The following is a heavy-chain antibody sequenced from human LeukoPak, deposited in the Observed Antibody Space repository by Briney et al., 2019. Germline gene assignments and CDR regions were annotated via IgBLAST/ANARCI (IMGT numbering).Heavy chain of an antibody. CDR2: IFYTGSN. Sequence: SETLSLTCSVSGGSISSSYWSWIRQAPGKGPEWIGYIFYTGSNDYSPSLKSRVTISVDTSKNQFSLRVNSVAAADTAVYYCARAIYSRAWYTSDIWGQGTVVTVSA. J-gene: IGHJ3*02. D-gene: IGHD6-19*01. CDR3: ARAIYSRAWYTSDI. V-gene: IGHV4-59*01. CDR1: GGSISSSY.